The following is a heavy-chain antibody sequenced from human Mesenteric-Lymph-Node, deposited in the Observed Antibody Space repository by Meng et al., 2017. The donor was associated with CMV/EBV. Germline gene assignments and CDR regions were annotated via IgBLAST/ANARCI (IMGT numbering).Heavy chain of an antibody. CDR2: IYSGDDT. CDR1: GLTFSSSG. V-gene: IGHV3-NL1*01. Sequence: LSLTCAASGLTFSSSGMHWVRQAPGKGLEWVSVIYSGDDTYYADFVKGRFTISRDNSKNTLYLQMNRLRAEDTAVYYCVRDHGPTDGYNSHFDYWGLGTLVTVSS. CDR3: VRDHGPTDGYNSHFDY. D-gene: IGHD5-24*01. J-gene: IGHJ4*02.